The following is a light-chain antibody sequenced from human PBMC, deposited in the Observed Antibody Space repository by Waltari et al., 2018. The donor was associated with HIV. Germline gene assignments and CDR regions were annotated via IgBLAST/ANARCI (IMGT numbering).Light chain of an antibody. Sequence: QSVLTQPPSASGTPGQRVTISCSGSSSNIGTYTVNWYRQLPGTAPKLRIYSNNPRPSGVPDRFAGSKSGTSASRAISGLQSEDEADYYCAAWDGSLNGVLFGGGTKLTVL. CDR1: SSNIGTYT. CDR3: AAWDGSLNGVL. CDR2: SNN. V-gene: IGLV1-44*01. J-gene: IGLJ2*01.